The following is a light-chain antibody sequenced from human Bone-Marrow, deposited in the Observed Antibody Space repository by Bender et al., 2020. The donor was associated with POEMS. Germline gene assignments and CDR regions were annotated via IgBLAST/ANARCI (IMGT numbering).Light chain of an antibody. CDR3: SAFPRSSTVV. Sequence: QSALTQPASVSGSPGQSVTISCTGTSSDVGGSHYVSWYQQHPGKAPKVIIYEDYKRPSGVSNRLLGAKADNPAALTVSGLQAEDDADYRCSAFPRSSTVVLGRGTKVTVL. J-gene: IGLJ2*01. CDR1: SSDVGGSHY. V-gene: IGLV2-14*01. CDR2: EDY.